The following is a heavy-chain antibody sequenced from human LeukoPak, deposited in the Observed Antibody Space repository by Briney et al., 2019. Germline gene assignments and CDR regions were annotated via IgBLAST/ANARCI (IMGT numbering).Heavy chain of an antibody. V-gene: IGHV4-59*12. CDR3: ARDQGPYCTNGVCPYYYYYGMDV. CDR2: IYYSGST. D-gene: IGHD2-8*01. Sequence: PSETLSLTRTVSGGSISSYYWSWIRQPPGKGLEWIGYIYYSGSTNYNPSLKSRVTISVDTSKNQFSLKLSSVTAADTAVYYCARDQGPYCTNGVCPYYYYYGMDVWGQGTTVTVSS. CDR1: GGSISSYY. J-gene: IGHJ6*02.